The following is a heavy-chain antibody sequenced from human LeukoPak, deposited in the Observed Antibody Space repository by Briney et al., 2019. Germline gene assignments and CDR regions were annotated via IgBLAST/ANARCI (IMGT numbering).Heavy chain of an antibody. D-gene: IGHD5-18*01. Sequence: ASVKVSCKASGYTFTSYGISWVRQAPGQGLEWMGWISAYNGNTNYAQKLQGRVTMTRDTSTSTVYMELSSLRSEDTAVYYCARAMDTAMITLDYWGQGTLVTVSS. CDR2: ISAYNGNT. CDR3: ARAMDTAMITLDY. CDR1: GYTFTSYG. V-gene: IGHV1-18*01. J-gene: IGHJ4*02.